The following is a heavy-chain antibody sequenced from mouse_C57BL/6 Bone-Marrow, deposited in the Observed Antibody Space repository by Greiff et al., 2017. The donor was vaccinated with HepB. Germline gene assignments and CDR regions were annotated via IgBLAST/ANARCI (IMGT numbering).Heavy chain of an antibody. CDR2: ISNGGGST. J-gene: IGHJ4*01. Sequence: DVMLVESGGGLVQPGGSLKLSCAASGFTFSDYYMYWVRQTPEKRLEWVAYISNGGGSTYYPDTVKGRFTISRDNAKNTLYLQMSRLKSEDTAMYYCARLELGSAFYAMDYWGQGTSVTVSS. V-gene: IGHV5-12*01. CDR3: ARLELGSAFYAMDY. D-gene: IGHD4-1*01. CDR1: GFTFSDYY.